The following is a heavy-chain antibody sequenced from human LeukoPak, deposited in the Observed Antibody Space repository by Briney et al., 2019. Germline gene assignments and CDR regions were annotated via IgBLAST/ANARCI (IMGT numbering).Heavy chain of an antibody. D-gene: IGHD2-2*01. J-gene: IGHJ4*02. CDR1: GYTFTGYY. Sequence: ASVKVSCKASGYTFTGYYMHWVRQAPGQGLKWMGWINPNSGGTNYAQKFQGRVTMTRDTPISTAYMELSRLRSDDTAVYYCARMKASKDIVVVPAAMLPFDYWGQGTLVTVSS. CDR2: INPNSGGT. V-gene: IGHV1-2*02. CDR3: ARMKASKDIVVVPAAMLPFDY.